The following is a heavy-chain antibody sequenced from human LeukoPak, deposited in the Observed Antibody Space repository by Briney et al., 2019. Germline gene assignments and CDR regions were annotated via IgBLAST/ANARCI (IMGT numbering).Heavy chain of an antibody. V-gene: IGHV3-23*01. CDR1: GFTFSSYA. Sequence: GGSLRLSCAASGFTFSSYAMSWVRQAPGKGLEWVSAISGSGGSTYYADSVKGRFTISRDNSKNTLYLQMNSLRAEDTAVYYCASRRCSSTSCFNWFDPWGQGTLVTISS. J-gene: IGHJ5*02. D-gene: IGHD2-2*01. CDR2: ISGSGGST. CDR3: ASRRCSSTSCFNWFDP.